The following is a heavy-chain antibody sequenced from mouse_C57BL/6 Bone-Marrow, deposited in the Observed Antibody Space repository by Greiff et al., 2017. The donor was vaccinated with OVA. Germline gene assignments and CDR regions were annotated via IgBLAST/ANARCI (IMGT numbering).Heavy chain of an antibody. CDR1: GYTFTSYW. CDR2: IHPNSGST. D-gene: IGHD1-1*01. J-gene: IGHJ4*01. Sequence: VQLQQSGAELVKPGASVKLSCKASGYTFTSYWMHWVKQRPGQGLEWIGMIHPNSGSTNYNEKFKSKATLTVDKSSSTAYMQLSSLTSEDSAVYYCARYPSSEGAMDYWGQGTSVTVSS. V-gene: IGHV1-64*01. CDR3: ARYPSSEGAMDY.